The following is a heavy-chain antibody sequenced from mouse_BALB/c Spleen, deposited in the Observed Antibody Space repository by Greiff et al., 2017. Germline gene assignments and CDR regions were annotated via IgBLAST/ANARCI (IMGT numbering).Heavy chain of an antibody. CDR1: GFSLTSYG. J-gene: IGHJ4*01. CDR3: ARGLGRNRYAMDY. Sequence: VKLQESGPGLVAPSQSLSITCTVSGFSLTSYGVHWVRQPPGKGLEWLGVIWAGGSTNYNSALMSRLSISKDNSKSQVFLKMNSLQTDDTAMYYCARGLGRNRYAMDYWGQGTSVTVSS. V-gene: IGHV2-9*02. D-gene: IGHD4-1*01. CDR2: IWAGGST.